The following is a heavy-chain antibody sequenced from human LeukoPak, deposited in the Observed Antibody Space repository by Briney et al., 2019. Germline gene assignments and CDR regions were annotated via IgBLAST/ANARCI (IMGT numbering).Heavy chain of an antibody. V-gene: IGHV1-2*02. CDR1: RYTFTGYY. Sequence: ASVKVSCKASRYTFTGYYIHWVRPAPGQGPEWMGWINPDNGGTNYAQKFQGRVTMTRDTSINTAYMEVSRLKSDDTAVYYCARESPDIVVVVTAAPRRSWFDPWGQGTLVTVSS. D-gene: IGHD2-15*01. J-gene: IGHJ5*02. CDR2: INPDNGGT. CDR3: ARESPDIVVVVTAAPRRSWFDP.